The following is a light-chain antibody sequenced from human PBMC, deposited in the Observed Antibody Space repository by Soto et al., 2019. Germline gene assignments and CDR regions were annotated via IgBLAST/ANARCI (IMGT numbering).Light chain of an antibody. CDR3: QQYNSNPWT. J-gene: IGKJ1*01. V-gene: IGKV1-5*01. Sequence: QITQSPSTLSPSVGDRVTITCRASQSISRGLAWYQQKPGKAPKVLIYDVSSLESGVPSRLSGSGSGTEFTLTIISRQPDDFATYYCQQYNSNPWTFGQGNK. CDR1: QSISRG. CDR2: DVS.